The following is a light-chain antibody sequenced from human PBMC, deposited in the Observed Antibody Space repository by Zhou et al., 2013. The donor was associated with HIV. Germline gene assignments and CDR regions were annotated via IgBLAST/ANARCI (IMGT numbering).Light chain of an antibody. Sequence: EIVMTQSPATLSVSPGERATLSCRASQSVSSNLAWYQQKPGQAPRLLIYGASIRATGIPARFSGSGSGTEFTLTISILQSEDFAVYYCQQYNNWPVVFGGGTKVEIK. V-gene: IGKV3D-15*03. J-gene: IGKJ4*01. CDR1: QSVSSN. CDR2: GAS. CDR3: QQYNNWPVV.